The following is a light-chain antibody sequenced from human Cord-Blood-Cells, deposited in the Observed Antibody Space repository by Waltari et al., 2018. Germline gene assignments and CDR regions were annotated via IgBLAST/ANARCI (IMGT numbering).Light chain of an antibody. J-gene: IGLJ2*01. CDR1: SSDVGGYNH. Sequence: QSALTPPASVSGSPGQSITIACTGTSSDVGGYNHHSWYQQHPGKAPKLMIYDVSNRPSGVSKRFAGSKSGNTASLTISGLQAEDEADYYCSSYTSSSTLYVVFGGGTKLTVL. CDR3: SSYTSSSTLYVV. V-gene: IGLV2-14*01. CDR2: DVS.